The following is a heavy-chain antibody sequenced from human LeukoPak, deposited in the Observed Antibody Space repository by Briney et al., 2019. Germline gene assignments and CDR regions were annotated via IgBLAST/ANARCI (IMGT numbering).Heavy chain of an antibody. D-gene: IGHD4-11*01. CDR2: ISAYNGNT. Sequence: ASLKVSCKASGYTFTGYGISWVRQAPGQGLEWMGWISAYNGNTNYAQKLQGRVTMTTDTSTSTAYMELRSLRSDDTAVYYCARVYSNYASPWEDYWGQGTLVTVSS. CDR3: ARVYSNYASPWEDY. CDR1: GYTFTGYG. J-gene: IGHJ4*02. V-gene: IGHV1-18*01.